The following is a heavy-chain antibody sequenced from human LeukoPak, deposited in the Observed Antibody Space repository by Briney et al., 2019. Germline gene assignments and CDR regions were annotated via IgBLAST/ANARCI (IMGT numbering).Heavy chain of an antibody. CDR3: AKDGYSSGLDY. J-gene: IGHJ4*02. Sequence: GGSLRLSCAASGFTFSNAWMSWVRQAPGKGLEWMSVITGTGGSTYYADSVKGRFTISRDNSKNTLYLQMNSLRAEDTAVYYCAKDGYSSGLDYWGQGALVTVSS. CDR1: GFTFSNAW. D-gene: IGHD6-19*01. CDR2: ITGTGGST. V-gene: IGHV3-23*01.